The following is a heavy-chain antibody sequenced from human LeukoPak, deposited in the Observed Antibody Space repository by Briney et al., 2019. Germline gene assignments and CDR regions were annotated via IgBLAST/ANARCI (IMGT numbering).Heavy chain of an antibody. CDR3: AKDRYGSGSDTP. CDR1: AFTFSRYG. CDR2: IRSDGNNK. J-gene: IGHJ5*02. V-gene: IGHV3-30*02. Sequence: PGGSLRLSCAASAFTFSRYGMHWVRQAPGKGLERVALIRSDGNNKYYADSEKGRFTISRDNSKNTLSMQMNSLRTEDTAVYYCAKDRYGSGSDTPWGQGTLVTVSS. D-gene: IGHD3-10*01.